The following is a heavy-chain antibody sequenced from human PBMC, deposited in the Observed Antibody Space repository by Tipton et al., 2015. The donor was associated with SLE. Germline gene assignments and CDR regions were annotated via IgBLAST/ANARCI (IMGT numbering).Heavy chain of an antibody. Sequence: TLSLTCTVSGDSISNYFWAWIRQPAGRGLEWIGRVEFRGSTNYNPSLKSRVTMSVDTSKNQFSLKLSSVTAADTAVYYCARDPVGAKHFDYWGQGTLVTVSS. J-gene: IGHJ4*02. CDR1: GDSISNYF. V-gene: IGHV4-4*07. CDR2: VEFRGST. CDR3: ARDPVGAKHFDY. D-gene: IGHD1-26*01.